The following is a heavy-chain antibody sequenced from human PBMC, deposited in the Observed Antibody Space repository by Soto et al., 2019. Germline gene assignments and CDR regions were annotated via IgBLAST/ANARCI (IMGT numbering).Heavy chain of an antibody. CDR1: GLSFSSDS. V-gene: IGHV3-21*01. Sequence: EVQLVESGGGLVKPGGSLRLSCTASGLSFSSDSMNWVRQAPGKGLEWVSSISGSSSYIYYADSVKGRFTISRDNAKNVVYLPMNSLRAEDTAVYYCARGLGYCNVGSCSGAFDMWGQGKMVTVSS. J-gene: IGHJ3*02. CDR3: ARGLGYCNVGSCSGAFDM. CDR2: ISGSSSYI. D-gene: IGHD2-15*01.